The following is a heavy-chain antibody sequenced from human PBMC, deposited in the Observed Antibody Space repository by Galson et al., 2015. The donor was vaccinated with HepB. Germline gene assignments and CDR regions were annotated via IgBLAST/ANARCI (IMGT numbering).Heavy chain of an antibody. CDR3: AKDLIAAAGTKSDWFDP. D-gene: IGHD6-13*01. Sequence: SLRLSCAASGFTFSSYGMHWVRQAPGKGLEWVAVISYDGSNKYYADSVKGRFTISRDNSKNTLYLQMNSLRAEDTAAYHCAKDLIAAAGTKSDWFDPWGQGTLVTVSS. J-gene: IGHJ5*02. CDR1: GFTFSSYG. V-gene: IGHV3-30*18. CDR2: ISYDGSNK.